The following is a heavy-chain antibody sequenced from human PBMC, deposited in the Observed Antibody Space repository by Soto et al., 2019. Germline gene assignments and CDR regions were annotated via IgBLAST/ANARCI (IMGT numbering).Heavy chain of an antibody. J-gene: IGHJ6*02. V-gene: IGHV3-21*01. CDR2: ISSSSSYI. CDR1: GFIFDIYS. Sequence: EVQLVESGGGLVKPGGSLRLSCAASGFIFDIYSMTWVHQAPGKGLEWVSSISSSSSYIYYADSVKGRFTISRDNAENSLYLQMSSLGADDTAVYYCARDRGAASDIRYYYYGIDVWGQGTTVTVSS. CDR3: ARDRGAASDIRYYYYGIDV. D-gene: IGHD3-10*01.